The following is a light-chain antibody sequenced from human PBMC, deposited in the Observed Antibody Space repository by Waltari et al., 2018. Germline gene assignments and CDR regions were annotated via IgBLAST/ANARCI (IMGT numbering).Light chain of an antibody. CDR1: SSDVGSYNL. Sequence: QSALTQPASVSGSPGQSITISCSGTSSDVGSYNLVSWFQQYPDKPPKLIIFEVNKRPSGVSNRFSGSKSGNTASLTIAGLQAEDEADYYCCSYAGSGIYVFGTGAKVTVL. J-gene: IGLJ1*01. CDR2: EVN. V-gene: IGLV2-23*02. CDR3: CSYAGSGIYV.